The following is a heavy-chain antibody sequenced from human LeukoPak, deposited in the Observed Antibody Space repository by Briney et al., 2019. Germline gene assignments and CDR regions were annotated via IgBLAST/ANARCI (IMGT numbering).Heavy chain of an antibody. CDR1: GFTVSSNY. CDR2: IRYDGSKS. D-gene: IGHD2-15*01. Sequence: QPGGSLRLSCAASGFTVSSNYMSWVRQAPGKGLEWVAFIRYDGSKSYYADSVKGRFTISRDNSKNTLYLQMNSLRAEDTAVYYCARGGGCSGGSCYRWFDPWGQGTLVTVSS. CDR3: ARGGGCSGGSCYRWFDP. J-gene: IGHJ5*02. V-gene: IGHV3-30*02.